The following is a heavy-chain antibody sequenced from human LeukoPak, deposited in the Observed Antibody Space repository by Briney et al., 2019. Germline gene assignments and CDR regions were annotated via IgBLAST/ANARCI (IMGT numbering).Heavy chain of an antibody. CDR2: IDDSGNT. CDR3: ARSDYHNSGSHTVFDAFDI. V-gene: IGHV4-59*01. Sequence: SETLSLTCTVSGGSISRYYWSWIRRPPGKGLEWIGYIDDSGNTNCNPSLKSQVTISVDKSKNQFSLKLSFVTAADTAMYYCARSDYHNSGSHTVFDAFDIWGQGTRVTVSS. D-gene: IGHD3-10*01. J-gene: IGHJ3*02. CDR1: GGSISRYY.